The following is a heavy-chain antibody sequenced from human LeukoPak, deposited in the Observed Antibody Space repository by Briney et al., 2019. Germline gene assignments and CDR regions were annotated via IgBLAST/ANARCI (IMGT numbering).Heavy chain of an antibody. D-gene: IGHD4-23*01. CDR2: ISSSGSTI. CDR1: GFTFSSYE. CDR3: AKDKTTVVTKPRNYFDY. Sequence: GGSLRLSCAASGFTFSSYEMNWVRQAPGKGLEWVSYISSSGSTIYYADSVKGRFTISRDNAKNTLYLQMNSLRAEDTAVYYCAKDKTTVVTKPRNYFDYWGQGTLVTVSS. V-gene: IGHV3-48*03. J-gene: IGHJ4*02.